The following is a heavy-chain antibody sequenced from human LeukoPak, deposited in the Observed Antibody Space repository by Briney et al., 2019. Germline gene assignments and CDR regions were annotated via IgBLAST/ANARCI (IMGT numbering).Heavy chain of an antibody. D-gene: IGHD3-10*01. V-gene: IGHV4-30-4*01. CDR3: AREYYGTGSYRDAFDI. CDR1: GGSISSGDYY. CDR2: IYYSGST. Sequence: SETLSLTCTVSGGSISSGDYYWSWIRQPPGKGLEWIGYIYYSGSTYYNPSLKSRVTISVDTSKNQFSLKLSSVTAADTAVYYCAREYYGTGSYRDAFDIWGQGTMVTVSS. J-gene: IGHJ3*02.